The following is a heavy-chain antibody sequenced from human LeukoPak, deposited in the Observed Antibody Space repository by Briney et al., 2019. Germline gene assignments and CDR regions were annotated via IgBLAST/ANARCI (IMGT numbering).Heavy chain of an antibody. CDR1: GYSISTGYF. V-gene: IGHV4-38-2*02. CDR3: ARALDTLRYFDWLSPLDY. CDR2: IYYSGST. J-gene: IGHJ4*02. D-gene: IGHD3-9*01. Sequence: SETLSLTCTVSGYSISTGYFWGWIRQTPGKGLEWIGSIYYSGSTYYNPSLKSRVTISVDTSKNQFSLKLSSVTAADTAVYYCARALDTLRYFDWLSPLDYWGQGTLVTVSS.